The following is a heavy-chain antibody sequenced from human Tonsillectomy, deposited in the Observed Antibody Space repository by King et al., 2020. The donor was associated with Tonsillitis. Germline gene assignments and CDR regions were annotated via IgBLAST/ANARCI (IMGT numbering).Heavy chain of an antibody. D-gene: IGHD6-13*01. J-gene: IGHJ3*01. CDR3: ASGIAAAGTDD. CDR2: IFYSGST. Sequence: QLQESGPGLVKPSETLSLTCTVSGGSISRYYWSWIRQPPGKGLEWIGYIFYSGSTNYNPSLKSRVTISVDTSKNQFSLKLSSVTAADTAVYYCASGIAAAGTDDWGQGTMVTVSS. V-gene: IGHV4-59*01. CDR1: GGSISRYY.